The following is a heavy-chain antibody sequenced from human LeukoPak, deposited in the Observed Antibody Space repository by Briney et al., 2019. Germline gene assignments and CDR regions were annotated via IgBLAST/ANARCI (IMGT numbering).Heavy chain of an antibody. CDR1: GGSISSYY. Sequence: SETLSLTCTVSGGSISSYYWSWIRQPPGKGLEWIGYIYYSGSTNYNPSLESRVTISVDTSKNQFSLKLSSVTAADTAVYYCARETVGATGFDYWGQGTLVTVSS. CDR3: ARETVGATGFDY. J-gene: IGHJ4*02. CDR2: IYYSGST. D-gene: IGHD1-26*01. V-gene: IGHV4-59*01.